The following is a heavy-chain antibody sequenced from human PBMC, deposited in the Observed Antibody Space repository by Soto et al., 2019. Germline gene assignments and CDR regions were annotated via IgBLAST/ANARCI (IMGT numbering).Heavy chain of an antibody. CDR1: GFTFSDYY. CDR3: ARDYYDSSGYGDAFDI. Sequence: GGSLRLSCAASGFTFSDYYMSWIRQAPGKGLEWVSYISSSGSTIYYADSVKGRFTISRDNAKNSLYLQMNSLRAEDTAVDYCARDYYDSSGYGDAFDIWGQGTMVTVSS. CDR2: ISSSGSTI. D-gene: IGHD3-22*01. J-gene: IGHJ3*02. V-gene: IGHV3-11*01.